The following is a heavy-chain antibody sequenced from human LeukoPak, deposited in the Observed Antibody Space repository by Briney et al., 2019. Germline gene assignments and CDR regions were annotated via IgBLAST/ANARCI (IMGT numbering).Heavy chain of an antibody. CDR1: GFTFDDYA. CDR2: IRWDGGST. CDR3: AKGSLRGHYYYYYGMDV. V-gene: IGHV3-43D*03. Sequence: GGSLRLSCAASGFTFDDYAMHWVRQAPGKGLEWVSLIRWDGGSTSYADSVKGRFTIYRDNSKNSLYLQMNSLRAEDTALYYCAKGSLRGHYYYYYGMDVWGQGTTVTVSS. D-gene: IGHD5-12*01. J-gene: IGHJ6*02.